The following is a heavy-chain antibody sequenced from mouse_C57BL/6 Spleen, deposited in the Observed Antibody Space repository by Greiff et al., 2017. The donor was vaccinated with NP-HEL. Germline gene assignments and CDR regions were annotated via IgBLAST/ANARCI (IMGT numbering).Heavy chain of an antibody. CDR1: GYTFTDYN. Sequence: EVQLQQSGPELVKPGASVKLPCQASGYTFTDYNMDWVKQSPGKSLEWIGDINPNNGGTIYNQKFKGKATLTVDKSSSTAYMELRSLTSEDTAVYYCARRDGYDEAHYFDYWGQGTTLTVAS. V-gene: IGHV1-18*01. J-gene: IGHJ2*01. CDR3: ARRDGYDEAHYFDY. CDR2: INPNNGGT. D-gene: IGHD2-2*01.